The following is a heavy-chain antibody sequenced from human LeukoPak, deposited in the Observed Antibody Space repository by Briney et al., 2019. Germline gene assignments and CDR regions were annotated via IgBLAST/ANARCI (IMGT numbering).Heavy chain of an antibody. CDR1: GYTFTGDY. Sequence: ASVKVSCKASGYTFTGDYMHWVRQAPAQGREGMGWINPNHGDTNYAQKFQGRVTMTRDTSISTAYMELSRLRSDDTAVYYCARFYSGYGNYYYYMDVWGKGTTVTVSS. J-gene: IGHJ6*03. CDR2: INPNHGDT. D-gene: IGHD5-12*01. V-gene: IGHV1-2*02. CDR3: ARFYSGYGNYYYYMDV.